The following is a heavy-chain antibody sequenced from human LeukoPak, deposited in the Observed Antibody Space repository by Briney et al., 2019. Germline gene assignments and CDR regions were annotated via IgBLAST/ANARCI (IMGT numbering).Heavy chain of an antibody. CDR2: IYHSGST. CDR1: GGSISSGGYS. Sequence: PSETLSLTCAVSGGSISSGGYSWSWIRQPPGKGLEWIGYIYHSGSTYYNPSLKSRVTISVDRSKNQFSLKLSSVTAADTAVYYCARHYDSRPPYAFDIWGQGTMVTVSS. J-gene: IGHJ3*02. V-gene: IGHV4-30-2*01. CDR3: ARHYDSRPPYAFDI. D-gene: IGHD3-22*01.